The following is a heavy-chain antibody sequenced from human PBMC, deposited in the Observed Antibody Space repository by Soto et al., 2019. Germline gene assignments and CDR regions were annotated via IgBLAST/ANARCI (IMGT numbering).Heavy chain of an antibody. D-gene: IGHD3-10*01. Sequence: GESLKISCKGSGYSFTSYWIGWVRQMPGKGLEWVGIIYPGDSDTRYSPSFQGQVTISADKSISTAYLQWSSLKASDTAMYYCARYGSGTSFNNYYYYYYMDVWGKGTTVTVSS. CDR3: ARYGSGTSFNNYYYYYYMDV. J-gene: IGHJ6*03. CDR1: GYSFTSYW. CDR2: IYPGDSDT. V-gene: IGHV5-51*01.